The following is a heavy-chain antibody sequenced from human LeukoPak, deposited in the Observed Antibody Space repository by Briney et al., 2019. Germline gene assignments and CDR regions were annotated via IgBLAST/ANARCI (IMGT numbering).Heavy chain of an antibody. Sequence: PSETLSLTCTVSGGSISSSSYYWGWIRQPPGKGLVWIGSIYYSGSTYYNPSLKSRVTISVDTSKNQFSLKLSSVTAADTAVYYCARQGYYYDSSGYPGAFDISGQGTMVTVSS. CDR1: GGSISSSSYY. CDR2: IYYSGST. D-gene: IGHD3-22*01. V-gene: IGHV4-39*01. J-gene: IGHJ3*02. CDR3: ARQGYYYDSSGYPGAFDI.